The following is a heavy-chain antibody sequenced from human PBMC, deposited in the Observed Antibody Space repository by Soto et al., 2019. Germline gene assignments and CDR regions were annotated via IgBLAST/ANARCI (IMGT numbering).Heavy chain of an antibody. V-gene: IGHV1-18*01. Sequence: QVQLVQSGAEVKKPGASMKVSCKASGYTFTSYGISWVRQAPGQGLEWMGWISAYNGNTNYAQKLQGRVTMTTDTSTSTAYMELRSLRSDDTAVYYCARSKTLYYDFWSGYFVYWGQGTLVTVSS. CDR3: ARSKTLYYDFWSGYFVY. CDR1: GYTFTSYG. CDR2: ISAYNGNT. D-gene: IGHD3-3*01. J-gene: IGHJ4*02.